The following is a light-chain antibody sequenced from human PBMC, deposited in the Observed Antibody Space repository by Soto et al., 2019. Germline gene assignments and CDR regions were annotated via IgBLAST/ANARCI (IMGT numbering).Light chain of an antibody. CDR2: GAS. Sequence: VLKQSPGTLSLSPGERATLSCRASQNINSRDLAWYQQRPGQAPRRLLYGASSRATGNPDRFTGSGSGTDFTLTSSTLGPEDYAVYYCQHYDPFRQGTKLQIK. CDR1: QNINSRD. J-gene: IGKJ2*01. V-gene: IGKV3-20*01. CDR3: QHYDP.